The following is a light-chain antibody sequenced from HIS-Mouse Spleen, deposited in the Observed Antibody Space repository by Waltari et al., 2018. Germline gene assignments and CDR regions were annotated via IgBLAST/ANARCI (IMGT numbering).Light chain of an antibody. V-gene: IGKV3-15*01. J-gene: IGKJ2*01. CDR1: QSVSSN. Sequence: EIVMTQSPATLSVSPGERATLSCRASQSVSSNLAWYQQKPGQAPRPPIYGASTRATGSPARFSGSVSGTEFTLTISSLQSEDFAVYYCQQYNNWPSYTFGQGTKLEIK. CDR2: GAS. CDR3: QQYNNWPSYT.